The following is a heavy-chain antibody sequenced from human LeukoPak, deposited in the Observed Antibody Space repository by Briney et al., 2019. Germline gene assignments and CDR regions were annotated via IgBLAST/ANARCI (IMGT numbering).Heavy chain of an antibody. Sequence: GGSLRLSCAASGFTFSSYSMNWVRQAPGKGLEWVSSISSSSSYIYYADSVKGRFTISRDNAKNSLYLQMNSLRADDTAVYYCARVDYDFWSGYLHAFDIWGHGTMVTVSS. CDR2: ISSSSSYI. J-gene: IGHJ3*02. CDR3: ARVDYDFWSGYLHAFDI. D-gene: IGHD3-3*01. V-gene: IGHV3-21*01. CDR1: GFTFSSYS.